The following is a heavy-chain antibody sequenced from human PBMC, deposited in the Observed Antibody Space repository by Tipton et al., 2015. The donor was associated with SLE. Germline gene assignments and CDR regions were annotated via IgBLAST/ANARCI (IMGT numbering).Heavy chain of an antibody. CDR2: IYYSGST. Sequence: PGLVKPSETLSLTCTVSGGSISSSSYYWGWIRQPPGKGLEWIGSIYYSGSTYYNPSLKSRVTISVDTSKNQFSLKLSSVTAADTAVYYCARGPFSSGSYYNIWGQGTLVTVSS. CDR1: GGSISSSSYY. CDR3: ARGPFSSGSYYNI. V-gene: IGHV4-39*07. J-gene: IGHJ4*02. D-gene: IGHD3-10*01.